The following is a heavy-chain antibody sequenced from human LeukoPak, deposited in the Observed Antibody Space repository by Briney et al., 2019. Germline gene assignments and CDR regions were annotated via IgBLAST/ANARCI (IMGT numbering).Heavy chain of an antibody. Sequence: GRSLRLSCAASGFTFSSYWMSWVRQAPGKGLEWVANIKQDGSEKYYMDSVRGRFTISRDNAKNSLYLQMNSLRAEDTAVYYCARDLGKIGGNSSPFDCWGQGTLVTVSS. J-gene: IGHJ4*02. V-gene: IGHV3-7*01. CDR1: GFTFSSYW. CDR2: IKQDGSEK. D-gene: IGHD4-23*01. CDR3: ARDLGKIGGNSSPFDC.